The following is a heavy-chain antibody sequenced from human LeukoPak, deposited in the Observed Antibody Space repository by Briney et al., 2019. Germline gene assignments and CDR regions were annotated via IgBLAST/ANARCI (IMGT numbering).Heavy chain of an antibody. CDR2: ISGSGVNT. J-gene: IGHJ4*02. D-gene: IGHD6-13*01. Sequence: PGRSLRLSCAASGFTFSSYAMNWVRQAPGKGLEWVSVISGSGVNTYYADSVTGRFTISRDNSKNTLYLQMNSLRAEDTAVYYCAKSFGPVIAAAGTGADWGQGILVTVSS. CDR1: GFTFSSYA. CDR3: AKSFGPVIAAAGTGAD. V-gene: IGHV3-23*01.